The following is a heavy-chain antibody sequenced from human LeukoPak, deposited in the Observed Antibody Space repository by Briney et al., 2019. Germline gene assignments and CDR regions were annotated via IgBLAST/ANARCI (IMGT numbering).Heavy chain of an antibody. V-gene: IGHV5-51*01. Sequence: ESLKLSCTGSGYSFTYWIGWVRQMPGKGLEWMGIIYSGDSHTKYSPSFQGRVTISADKSISTAYLQWSSLEASDTAMYYCASARHGDYVWDYWGQGTLVTVSS. CDR3: ASARHGDYVWDY. CDR1: GYSFTYW. D-gene: IGHD4-17*01. CDR2: IYSGDSHT. J-gene: IGHJ4*02.